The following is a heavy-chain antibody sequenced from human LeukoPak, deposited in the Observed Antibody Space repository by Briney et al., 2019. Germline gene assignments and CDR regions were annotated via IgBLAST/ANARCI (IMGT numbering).Heavy chain of an antibody. V-gene: IGHV3-23*01. CDR1: GFTFSGYV. J-gene: IGHJ6*03. CDR3: AKCDTYCTSGSCHEHYYYYMDV. CDR2: ISGGGGGS. D-gene: IGHD2-15*01. Sequence: GGSLRLSCAASGFTFSGYVMSWVRQAPGKGLEWVSAISGGGGGSYYADSVKGRFTISRDNSKNTLYLQMNSLRAEDTAVYFCAKCDTYCTSGSCHEHYYYYMDVWGKGTTVTVSS.